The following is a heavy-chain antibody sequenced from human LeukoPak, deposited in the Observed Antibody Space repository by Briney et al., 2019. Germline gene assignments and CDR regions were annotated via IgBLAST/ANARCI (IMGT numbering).Heavy chain of an antibody. D-gene: IGHD1-1*01. V-gene: IGHV1-8*01. CDR1: GYTFTSYD. CDR2: MNPNSGNT. J-gene: IGHJ6*03. CDR3: ARGRNSGIRRGHYYYMDV. Sequence: ASVKVSCKASGYTFTSYDINWVRQATGQGLEWMGWMNPNSGNTGYAQKFQGRVTMTRNTSISTAYMELSSLRSEDTAVYYCARGRNSGIRRGHYYYMDVWGKGTTVTVSS.